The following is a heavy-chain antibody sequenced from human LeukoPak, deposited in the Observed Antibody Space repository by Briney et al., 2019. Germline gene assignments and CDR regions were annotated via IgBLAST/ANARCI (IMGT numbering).Heavy chain of an antibody. CDR3: AKRGVVIRVTLVGFYKQAYYFES. CDR1: GVTLSNYG. J-gene: IGHJ4*02. V-gene: IGHV3-23*01. CDR2: ISDSGGNT. D-gene: IGHD3-10*02. Sequence: QSGGSLRLSCAVSGVTLSNYGMSWGRQAPGKGLEWVAGISDSGGNTKYADFVKGRFTIPRDNPKNTLYLQMNSLRAEDTAVYFCAKRGVVIRVTLVGFYKQAYYFESWGQGALVTVSS.